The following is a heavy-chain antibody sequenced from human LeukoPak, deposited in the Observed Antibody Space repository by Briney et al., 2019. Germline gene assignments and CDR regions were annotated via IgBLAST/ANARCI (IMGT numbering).Heavy chain of an antibody. V-gene: IGHV3-66*01. J-gene: IGHJ4*02. Sequence: GGSLRLSCAASGFTVSSNYMSWVRQAPGKGLEWVSVIYGAGSTYYADSVKGRFTISRDNSKNTLYLQMNGLRAEDTAVYYCATPRSGYYYYFDYWGQGTLVTVSS. D-gene: IGHD3-22*01. CDR3: ATPRSGYYYYFDY. CDR2: IYGAGST. CDR1: GFTVSSNY.